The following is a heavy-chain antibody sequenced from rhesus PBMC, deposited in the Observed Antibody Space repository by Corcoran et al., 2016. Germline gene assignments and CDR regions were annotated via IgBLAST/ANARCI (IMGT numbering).Heavy chain of an antibody. CDR2: SNPNNGNT. Sequence: QVQLVPSVAEVKKPGASVQLPCNVSGYTRLISSINGVRQTPGQGLEWRGWSNPNNGNTGYAQRFQGRVTMTRDTSTSTAYMELSSLRSEDTAVYYCARVHYWGQGIQVTVSS. CDR1: GYTRLISS. J-gene: IGHJ4*01. CDR3: ARVHY. V-gene: IGHV1-200*01.